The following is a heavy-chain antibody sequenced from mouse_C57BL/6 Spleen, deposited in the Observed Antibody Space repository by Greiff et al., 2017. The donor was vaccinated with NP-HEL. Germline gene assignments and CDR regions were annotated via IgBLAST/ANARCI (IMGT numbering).Heavy chain of an antibody. CDR2: IYPRSGNT. CDR3: ALYGYDEYFDV. J-gene: IGHJ1*03. D-gene: IGHD2-2*01. V-gene: IGHV1-81*01. Sequence: VQLQQSGAELARPGASVKLSCKASGYTFTSYGISWVKQRTGQGLEWIGEIYPRSGNTYYNEKFKGKATLTADKSSSTAYMELRSLTSEDSAVYFCALYGYDEYFDVWGTGTTVTVSS. CDR1: GYTFTSYG.